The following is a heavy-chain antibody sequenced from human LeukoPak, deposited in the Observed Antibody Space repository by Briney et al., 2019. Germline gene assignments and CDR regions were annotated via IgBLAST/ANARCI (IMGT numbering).Heavy chain of an antibody. J-gene: IGHJ4*02. Sequence: GGSLRLSCAASGFTFSSYGMHWVRQAPGEGLEWLAVIYYDGSIKYYAGSVGGRFTISRDNSKNTLYLQMNSLRAEDTAVYYCAKDRDRFENLDYWGQGTQVTVSS. CDR2: IYYDGSIK. CDR3: AKDRDRFENLDY. D-gene: IGHD3-10*01. V-gene: IGHV3-33*06. CDR1: GFTFSSYG.